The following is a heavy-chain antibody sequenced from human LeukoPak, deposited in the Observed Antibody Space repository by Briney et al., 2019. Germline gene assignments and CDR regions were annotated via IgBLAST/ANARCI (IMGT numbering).Heavy chain of an antibody. D-gene: IGHD1-1*01. J-gene: IGHJ4*02. Sequence: VASVKVSCKTSGYTFTDYYIYWVRQAPGQGLEWMGWISPNSGGTNYAQKFQGRVTMTRDTSISTAYMELNRLRSDDTAVYYCAREGHNNWSDYWGQGTLVTVSS. CDR1: GYTFTDYY. V-gene: IGHV1-2*02. CDR2: ISPNSGGT. CDR3: AREGHNNWSDY.